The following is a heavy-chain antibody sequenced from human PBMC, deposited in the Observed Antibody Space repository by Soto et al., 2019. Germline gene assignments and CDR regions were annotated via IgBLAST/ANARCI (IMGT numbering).Heavy chain of an antibody. V-gene: IGHV3-23*01. CDR3: AKSQSGVYDFWSGYPPPNK. CDR2: ISGSGGST. CDR1: GFTFSSYA. D-gene: IGHD3-3*01. Sequence: PGGSLRLSCAASGFTFSSYAMSWVRQAPGKGLEWVSAISGSGGSTYYADSVKGRFTISRDNSKNTLYLQMNSLRAEDTAVYYCAKSQSGVYDFWSGYPPPNKWGQGTLVTVSS. J-gene: IGHJ4*02.